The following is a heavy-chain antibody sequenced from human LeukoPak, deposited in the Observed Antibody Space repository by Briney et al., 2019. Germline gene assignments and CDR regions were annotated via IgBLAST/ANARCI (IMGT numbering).Heavy chain of an antibody. V-gene: IGHV1-2*02. CDR2: INPNSGDT. J-gene: IGHJ4*02. CDR1: GYTFTGFY. Sequence: ASVKVSCKASGYTFTGFYMHWVRQAPGQGLEWMGWINPNSGDTNFAQKFQGRVAMTRDTSISTAYMELSRLTSDDTAVYYCARDGSFDYWGQGTLVTVLS. CDR3: ARDGSFDY.